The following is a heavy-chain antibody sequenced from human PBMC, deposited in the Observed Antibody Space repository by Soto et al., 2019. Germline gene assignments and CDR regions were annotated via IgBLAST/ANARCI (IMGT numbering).Heavy chain of an antibody. CDR1: GDSIKSAGHF. J-gene: IGHJ4*02. V-gene: IGHV4-31*03. CDR2: IYYTGST. CDR3: ARGLGGVSLDYFDL. Sequence: QVQLQESGPGLVKPSQTLSLTCTVSGDSIKSAGHFWSWLRQPPGKGLEWLGYIYYTGSTYYNPSLQRRVACSVDTSKTRFSLELTSVTAADTAVYYCARGLGGVSLDYFDLWGQGTLVNVSS. D-gene: IGHD3-16*01.